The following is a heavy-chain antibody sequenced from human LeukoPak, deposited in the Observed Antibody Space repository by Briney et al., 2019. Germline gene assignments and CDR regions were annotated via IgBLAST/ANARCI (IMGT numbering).Heavy chain of an antibody. J-gene: IGHJ4*02. Sequence: GGSLRLSCAASGFSFSSFAMHWVRQAPGKGLEWVALISYDGSNEYYADSVKGRFTISRDNSKNTLYLQMNSLRAEDTAVYYCAREHYDSSGYYYFDYWGQGTLVTVSS. CDR2: ISYDGSNE. CDR1: GFSFSSFA. D-gene: IGHD3-22*01. V-gene: IGHV3-30*04. CDR3: AREHYDSSGYYYFDY.